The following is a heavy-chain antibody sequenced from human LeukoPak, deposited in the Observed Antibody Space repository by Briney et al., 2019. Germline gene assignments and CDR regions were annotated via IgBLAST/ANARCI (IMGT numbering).Heavy chain of an antibody. CDR2: INTNTGNP. V-gene: IGHV7-4-1*02. CDR1: GDTFTTYP. J-gene: IGHJ5*02. CDR3: ARDPYTSSSWYRGRANNWFDP. D-gene: IGHD6-13*01. Sequence: ASVKVSCKASGDTFTTYPMNWVRQAPGQGLEWMGWINTNTGNPTYAQGFTGRFVFSLDTSVSTAYLQISSLKADDTAVYYCARDPYTSSSWYRGRANNWFDPWGQGTLVTVSS.